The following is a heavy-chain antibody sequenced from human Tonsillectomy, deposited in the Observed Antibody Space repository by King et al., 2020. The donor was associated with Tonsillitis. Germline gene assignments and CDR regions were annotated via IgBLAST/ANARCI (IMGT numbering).Heavy chain of an antibody. D-gene: IGHD3-22*01. Sequence: QLVQSGAEVKKPGESLKISCKASGYTFTNYWIGWVRQMPGKGLEWMGIIYPGDSNTRYSPSFQGQVTISADKSISTAYLQWSSLEASDTAIYYCARLGDDDTSGYYYGAYCYGMDVWGQGTTVTVSS. CDR3: ARLGDDDTSGYYYGAYCYGMDV. CDR1: GYTFTNYW. CDR2: IYPGDSNT. J-gene: IGHJ6*02. V-gene: IGHV5-51*01.